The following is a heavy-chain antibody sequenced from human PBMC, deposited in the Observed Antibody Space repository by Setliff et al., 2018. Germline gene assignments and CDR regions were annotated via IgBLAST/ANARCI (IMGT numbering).Heavy chain of an antibody. CDR2: IKQDGSEK. Sequence: GSLRLSCAASGFPFSDYYMSWIRQAPGKGLEWVANIKQDGSEKYYVDSVKGRFTISRDDSKSTMYLQMNSLKTEDTAVYYCIKEGGRILDNWFAPWGQGTLVTVSS. CDR1: GFPFSDYY. CDR3: IKEGGRILDNWFAP. J-gene: IGHJ5*02. D-gene: IGHD3-9*01. V-gene: IGHV3-7*03.